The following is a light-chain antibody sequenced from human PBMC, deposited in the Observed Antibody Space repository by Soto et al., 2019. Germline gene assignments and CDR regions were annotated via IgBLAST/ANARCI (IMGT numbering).Light chain of an antibody. CDR2: KAS. J-gene: IGKJ5*01. CDR3: QQYNSYWT. CDR1: QSISSW. V-gene: IGKV1-5*03. Sequence: DIQMTQSPSTLSASVGDRVTITXRASQSISSWLAWYQQKPGKAPKLLIYKASSLESGVPSRFSGSGSGTEFTLTISSLQPDDFATYYCQQYNSYWTFGQGTRLQIK.